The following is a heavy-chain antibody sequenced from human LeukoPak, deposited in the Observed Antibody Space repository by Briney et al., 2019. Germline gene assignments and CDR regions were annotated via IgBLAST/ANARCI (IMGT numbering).Heavy chain of an antibody. CDR2: ISGSGGST. CDR3: ARDRKSTVTYP. J-gene: IGHJ5*02. Sequence: PGGSLRLSCAASGFTLSSYAMSWVRQAPGKGLEWVSGISGSGGSTYYADSVKGRFTISRYNCKNTLYLQMNSLRAEDTAVYYCARDRKSTVTYPWGQGTLVTVSS. D-gene: IGHD4-17*01. CDR1: GFTLSSYA. V-gene: IGHV3-23*01.